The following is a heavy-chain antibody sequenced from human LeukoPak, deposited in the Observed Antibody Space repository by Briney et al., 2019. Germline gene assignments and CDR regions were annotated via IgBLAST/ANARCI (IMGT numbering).Heavy chain of an antibody. J-gene: IGHJ5*02. V-gene: IGHV4-38-2*02. CDR3: ARVVLRYFDWLLEGFDP. CDR1: GYSISSGYY. CDR2: IYHSGST. D-gene: IGHD3-9*01. Sequence: PSETLSLTCTVSGYSISSGYYWGWIRQPPGKGREWIGSIYHSGSTYYNPSLKSRVTISVDTSKNQFSLKLSSVTAADTAVYYCARVVLRYFDWLLEGFDPWGQGTLVTVSS.